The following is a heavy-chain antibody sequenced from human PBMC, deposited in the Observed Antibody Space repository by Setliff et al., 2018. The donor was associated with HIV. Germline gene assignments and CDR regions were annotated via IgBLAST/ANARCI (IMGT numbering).Heavy chain of an antibody. V-gene: IGHV3-20*04. J-gene: IGHJ4*02. CDR1: GFSFDDYG. CDR3: ARDSRYCSGGSRYLLLDY. CDR2: INWNGGST. Sequence: RLSCVASGFSFDDYGMSWVRQAPGKGLEWVSGINWNGGSTGYADSVKGRFTISRDNAKNSLYLQMNSLRDEDTALYCCARDSRYCSGGSRYLLLDYWGQGTLVTVSS. D-gene: IGHD2-15*01.